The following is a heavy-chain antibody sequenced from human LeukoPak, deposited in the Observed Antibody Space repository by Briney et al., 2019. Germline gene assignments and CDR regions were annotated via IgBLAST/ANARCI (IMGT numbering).Heavy chain of an antibody. D-gene: IGHD6-19*01. V-gene: IGHV4-59*01. J-gene: IGHJ4*02. Sequence: PSETLSLTCSVSGGSISTYYWSWIRQPPGKGLEWIGYIYYSGSTNSNPSLKSRVTISVDTSKNQFSLKLNSVTAADTAVYYSARVGSGSFDYWGQGTLVTVSS. CDR1: GGSISTYY. CDR2: IYYSGST. CDR3: ARVGSGSFDY.